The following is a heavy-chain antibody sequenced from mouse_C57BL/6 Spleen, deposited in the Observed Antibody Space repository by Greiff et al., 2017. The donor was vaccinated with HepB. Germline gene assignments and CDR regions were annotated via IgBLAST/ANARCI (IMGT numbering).Heavy chain of an antibody. J-gene: IGHJ4*01. CDR3: ARTTEGAMDY. Sequence: VKLVESGAELARPGASVKLSCKASGYTFTSYGISWVKQRTGQGLEWIGEIYPRSGNTYYNEKFKGKATLTADKSSSTAYMELRSLTSEDSAVYFCARTTEGAMDYWGQGTSVTVSS. CDR1: GYTFTSYG. V-gene: IGHV1-81*01. CDR2: IYPRSGNT. D-gene: IGHD1-1*01.